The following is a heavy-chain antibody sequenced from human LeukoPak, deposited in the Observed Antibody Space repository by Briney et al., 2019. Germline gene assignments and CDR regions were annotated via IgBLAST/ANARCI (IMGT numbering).Heavy chain of an antibody. V-gene: IGHV7-4-1*02. CDR2: INTNTGNP. Sequence: GASVKVSCKVSGYTFTSYAMNWVRQAPGQGLEWMGWINTNTGNPTYAQGFTGRFVFSLDTSVSTTYLQISSLKAEDTAVYYCASGPSYSGSNEYFDYWGQGTLVTVSS. J-gene: IGHJ4*02. D-gene: IGHD1-26*01. CDR1: GYTFTSYA. CDR3: ASGPSYSGSNEYFDY.